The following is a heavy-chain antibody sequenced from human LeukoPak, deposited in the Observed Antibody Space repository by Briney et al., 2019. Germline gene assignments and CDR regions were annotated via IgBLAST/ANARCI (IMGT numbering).Heavy chain of an antibody. CDR2: MGTAGDT. Sequence: GGSLRLSCAASGFTVTNYDMHWVRQAAGKGLEWVSGMGTAGDTYHADSVQGRFTISRENAKNSLSLQMNSLRDGDTAVYYCARRLYSSGDFWGQGTQVIVAS. CDR1: GFTVTNYD. J-gene: IGHJ4*02. D-gene: IGHD6-19*01. V-gene: IGHV3-13*01. CDR3: ARRLYSSGDF.